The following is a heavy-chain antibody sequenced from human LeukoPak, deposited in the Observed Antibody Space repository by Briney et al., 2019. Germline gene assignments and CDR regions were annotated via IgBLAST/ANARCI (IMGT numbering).Heavy chain of an antibody. V-gene: IGHV3-21*01. D-gene: IGHD6-13*01. CDR2: ISSSSSYI. CDR1: GFTFSSYS. Sequence: PGGSLRLSCAASGFTFSSYSMNWVRQAPGKGLEWVSSISSSSSYIYYADSVKGRFTISRDNAKNSLYLQMNSLRAEDTAVYYCASGSGVSHYFDYWGQGTLVTVSS. CDR3: ASGSGVSHYFDY. J-gene: IGHJ4*02.